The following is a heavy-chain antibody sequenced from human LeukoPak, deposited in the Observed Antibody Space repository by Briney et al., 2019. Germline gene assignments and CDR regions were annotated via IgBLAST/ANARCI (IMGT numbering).Heavy chain of an antibody. Sequence: KPGGSLRLSCAASGFTFSDYYMSWIRQAPGKGLEWVSYISSSGSTIYYADSVKGRFTISRDNAKNSLYLQMNSLRAEDTAVYYCARDLGDYYYYYMDVWGEGTTVTVSS. V-gene: IGHV3-11*01. CDR3: ARDLGDYYYYYMDV. J-gene: IGHJ6*03. CDR2: ISSSGSTI. CDR1: GFTFSDYY.